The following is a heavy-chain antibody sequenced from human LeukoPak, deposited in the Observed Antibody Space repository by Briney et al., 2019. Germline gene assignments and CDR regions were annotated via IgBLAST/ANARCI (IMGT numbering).Heavy chain of an antibody. J-gene: IGHJ4*02. CDR1: GYTFTSYD. CDR3: AFTYYYDSSGYYYPYYFDY. CDR2: MNPNSGNT. D-gene: IGHD3-22*01. V-gene: IGHV1-8*01. Sequence: ASVKVSCKAPGYTFTSYDINWVRQATGQGLEWMGWMNPNSGNTGYAQKFQGRVTMTRNTSISTAYMELSSLRSEDTAVYYCAFTYYYDSSGYYYPYYFDYWGQGTLVTVSS.